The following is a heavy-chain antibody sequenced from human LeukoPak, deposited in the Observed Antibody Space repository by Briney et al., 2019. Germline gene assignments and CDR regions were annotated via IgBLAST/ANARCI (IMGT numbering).Heavy chain of an antibody. CDR1: GFTFTKYN. CDR2: ISSSSSTI. V-gene: IGHV3-48*02. D-gene: IGHD4-17*01. Sequence: GGSLRLSCAASGFTFTKYNINWVRQAPGKWLEWVSYISSSSSTIYYADSVKGRFTISRDNAKNSLYLQMNSLRDEDTAVYYCARDYGSHGGYFDYWGQGTLVTVSS. CDR3: ARDYGSHGGYFDY. J-gene: IGHJ4*02.